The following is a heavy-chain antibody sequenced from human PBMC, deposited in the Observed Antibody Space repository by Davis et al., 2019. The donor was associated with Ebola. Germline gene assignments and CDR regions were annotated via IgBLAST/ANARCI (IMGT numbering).Heavy chain of an antibody. CDR3: ARQIAVGYYYGMDV. D-gene: IGHD6-19*01. J-gene: IGHJ6*02. V-gene: IGHV4-59*08. Sequence: SETLSLTCTVSGGSISSYYWSWIRPPPGKGLEWIGYIYYSGSTNYNPSLKSRVTIPVDTSKNQFSLKLSSVTAADTAVYYCARQIAVGYYYGMDVWGQGTTVTVSS. CDR2: IYYSGST. CDR1: GGSISSYY.